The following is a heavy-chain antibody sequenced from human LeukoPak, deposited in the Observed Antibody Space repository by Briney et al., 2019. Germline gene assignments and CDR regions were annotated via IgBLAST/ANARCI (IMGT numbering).Heavy chain of an antibody. V-gene: IGHV3-74*01. Sequence: GGSLRLSCVASGFTFSSNWMHWVRQAPGKGLVWVSRINSDESRTSYADSVKGRFTISRDNAKNTLYLQTNSLRVEDTAVYYCARDKLPGYSSSWDAHIFDYWGQGTLVTVSS. CDR2: INSDESRT. CDR3: ARDKLPGYSSSWDAHIFDY. J-gene: IGHJ4*02. D-gene: IGHD6-13*01. CDR1: GFTFSSNW.